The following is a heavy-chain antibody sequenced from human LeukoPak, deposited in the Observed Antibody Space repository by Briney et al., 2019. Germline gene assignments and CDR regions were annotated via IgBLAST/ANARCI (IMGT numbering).Heavy chain of an antibody. CDR1: GGSFSGYY. Sequence: SETLSLTCAVYGGSFSGYYWSWLRQPPGKGLEWIGEINHSGSTNYNPSLKSRVTISVDTSKNQFSLKLSSVTAADTAVYYCARAGTYDYVWGSYRQVDYWGQGTLVTVSS. CDR3: ARAGTYDYVWGSYRQVDY. V-gene: IGHV4-34*01. J-gene: IGHJ4*02. D-gene: IGHD3-16*02. CDR2: INHSGST.